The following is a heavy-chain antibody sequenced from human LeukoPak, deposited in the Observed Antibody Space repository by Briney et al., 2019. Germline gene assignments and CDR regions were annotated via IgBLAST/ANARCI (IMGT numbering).Heavy chain of an antibody. Sequence: PSETLSLTCTVSGGSISSGGYYWSCMRQHPGNGLEWIGYIYYSGSTYYNPSLKSRVTISVDTSKNQFSLKLSSVTAADTAVYYCARAPYYYDSSGYGPTNFDYWGQGTLVTVSS. J-gene: IGHJ4*02. D-gene: IGHD3-22*01. CDR2: IYYSGST. CDR3: ARAPYYYDSSGYGPTNFDY. CDR1: GGSISSGGYY. V-gene: IGHV4-31*03.